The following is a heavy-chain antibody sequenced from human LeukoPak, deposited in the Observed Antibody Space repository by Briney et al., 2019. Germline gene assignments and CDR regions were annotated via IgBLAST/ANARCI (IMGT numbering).Heavy chain of an antibody. D-gene: IGHD2-2*01. CDR3: ARGDCSSTICYSPMDV. V-gene: IGHV4-38-2*02. CDR1: GYSINSGYY. J-gene: IGHJ6*03. CDR2: IYRTGSI. Sequence: SETLSLTCTVSGYSINSGYYWVWIRPPPGKGLEWIGNIYRTGSINYNPSLKSRVTISLDTSKNQFSLKVNSVTAADTAVYYCARGDCSSTICYSPMDVWGKGTTVTVSS.